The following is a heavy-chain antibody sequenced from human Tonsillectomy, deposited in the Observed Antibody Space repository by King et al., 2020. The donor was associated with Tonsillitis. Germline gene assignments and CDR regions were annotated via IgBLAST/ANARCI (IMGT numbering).Heavy chain of an antibody. CDR3: TTYVWGSYRYY. CDR2: IRSQANSYAT. J-gene: IGHJ4*02. D-gene: IGHD3-16*02. CDR1: GCTFSGSA. Sequence: VQLVEAGGGLVQPGGSLKLSCAASGCTFSGSAMHWVRQASGKGLECGCRIRSQANSYATAYAASVKGRFTISRDDSTNTAYLQMNSLKTEDTAVYYCTTYVWGSYRYYWGQGTLVTVSS. V-gene: IGHV3-73*02.